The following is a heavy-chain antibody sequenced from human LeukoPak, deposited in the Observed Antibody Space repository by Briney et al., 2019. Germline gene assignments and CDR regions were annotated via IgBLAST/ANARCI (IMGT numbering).Heavy chain of an antibody. V-gene: IGHV4-30-2*01. J-gene: IGHJ4*02. Sequence: SETLSLTCTVSGGSISSGGYYWSWVRQPPGKGLEWIGYIYHSGSTYYNPSLKSRVTISVDRSKNQFSLKLSSVTAADTAVYYCATEGGMGATSLGTFDYWGQGTLVTVSS. D-gene: IGHD1-26*01. CDR3: ATEGGMGATSLGTFDY. CDR1: GGSISSGGYY. CDR2: IYHSGST.